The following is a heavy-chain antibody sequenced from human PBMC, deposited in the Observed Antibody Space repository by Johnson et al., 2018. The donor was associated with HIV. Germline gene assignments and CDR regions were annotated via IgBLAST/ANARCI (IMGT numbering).Heavy chain of an antibody. CDR3: ARGSLYYYDSSNYYSTYAFDI. V-gene: IGHV3-7*01. J-gene: IGHJ3*02. D-gene: IGHD3-22*01. CDR1: GFTFDNFW. CDR2: IKQDGGDK. Sequence: VQLVESGGGLVQPGGSLRLSCAASGFTFDNFWMSWVRQTPGKGLEWVANIKQDGGDKYYVDSVKGRFTISRDNAKNSLYLQMNSLRAEDTAVNYCARGSLYYYDSSNYYSTYAFDIWGQGTMVTVSS.